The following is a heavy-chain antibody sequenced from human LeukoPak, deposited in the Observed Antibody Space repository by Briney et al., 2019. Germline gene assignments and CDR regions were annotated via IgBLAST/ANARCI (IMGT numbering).Heavy chain of an antibody. CDR3: ARTGELSYFDY. Sequence: SETLSLTCAVSGGSIRSKNWWSWFRQSPGKGLEWIGEIYHSGSTNYNPSLKSRVTISVDKSKNQFSLKLSSVTAADTAVYYCARTGELSYFDYWGQGTLVAVSS. J-gene: IGHJ4*02. CDR2: IYHSGST. V-gene: IGHV4-4*02. CDR1: GGSIRSKNW. D-gene: IGHD3-10*01.